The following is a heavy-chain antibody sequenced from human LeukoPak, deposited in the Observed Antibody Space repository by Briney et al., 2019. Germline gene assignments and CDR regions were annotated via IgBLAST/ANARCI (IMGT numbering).Heavy chain of an antibody. CDR2: ISAYNGNT. CDR1: GYTFTSYG. J-gene: IGHJ4*02. CDR3: ARGYTWIQLWERIDYFDY. Sequence: GASVKVSCKASGYTFTSYGISWVRQAPGQGLEWMGWISAYNGNTNYAQKLQGRVTMTTDTSTSTAYMELRSLRSDDTAVYYCARGYTWIQLWERIDYFDYWGQGALVTVSS. V-gene: IGHV1-18*01. D-gene: IGHD5-18*01.